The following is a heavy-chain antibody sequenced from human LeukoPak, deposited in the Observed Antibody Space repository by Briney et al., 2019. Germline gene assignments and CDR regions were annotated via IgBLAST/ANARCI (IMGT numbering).Heavy chain of an antibody. Sequence: TGGSLRLSCAASGFTFSSYAMTWVRQAPGKGLEWLSSITTSGSSTYYAASVKGRFTISRDNSKNTLFLQMNSLRAEDTAVYYCAKREGVAPAPNAFDVWGQGTMVTVSS. CDR3: AKREGVAPAPNAFDV. J-gene: IGHJ3*01. D-gene: IGHD2-2*01. CDR2: ITTSGSST. V-gene: IGHV3-23*01. CDR1: GFTFSSYA.